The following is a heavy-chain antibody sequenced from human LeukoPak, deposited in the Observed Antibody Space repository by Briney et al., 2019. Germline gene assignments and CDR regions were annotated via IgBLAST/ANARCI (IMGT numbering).Heavy chain of an antibody. Sequence: GASVKVSCKASRYTFTAYYLHWVRQAPGQGLGWMGWINPNSGGTNYAQKLQGRVTMTTGTSTSTAYMELRSLRSDDTAVYYCARDQPRVGLMSYYMDVWGKGTTVTVSS. CDR3: ARDQPRVGLMSYYMDV. CDR1: RYTFTAYY. V-gene: IGHV1-2*02. D-gene: IGHD2-8*01. CDR2: INPNSGGT. J-gene: IGHJ6*03.